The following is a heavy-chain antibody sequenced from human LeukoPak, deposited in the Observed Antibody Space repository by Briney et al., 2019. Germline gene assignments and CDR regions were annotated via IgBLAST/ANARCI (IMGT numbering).Heavy chain of an antibody. V-gene: IGHV5-51*01. CDR2: IYPGDSDT. CDR3: ARGDQLLHWHFDL. CDR1: GYTFTNYW. D-gene: IGHD2-2*01. J-gene: IGHJ2*01. Sequence: GESLKISCKGSGYTFTNYWIGWVRQMPGKGLEWMGIIYPGDSDTRYSPSFQGQVTISADKSISTGYLQWSSLKASDTAMYYCARGDQLLHWHFDLWGRGTLVTVSS.